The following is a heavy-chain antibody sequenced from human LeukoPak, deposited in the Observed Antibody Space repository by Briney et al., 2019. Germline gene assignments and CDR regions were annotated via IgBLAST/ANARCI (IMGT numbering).Heavy chain of an antibody. J-gene: IGHJ4*02. CDR3: ARSSESGSFDY. V-gene: IGHV1-8*03. Sequence: ASVKVSCKASGYTFTSYDIIWVSQATGQGLEWMGWMNPNSGNTGYAQKFQGRVTITRNTSISTAYMELSSLRSEDTAVYYCARSSESGSFDYWGQGTMVSVSS. CDR2: MNPNSGNT. D-gene: IGHD5-12*01. CDR1: GYTFTSYD.